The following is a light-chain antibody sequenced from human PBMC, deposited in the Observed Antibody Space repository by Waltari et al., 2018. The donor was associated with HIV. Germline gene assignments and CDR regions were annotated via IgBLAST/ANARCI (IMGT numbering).Light chain of an antibody. CDR1: SSDVGGYNL. CDR3: CSYAGSSTLV. V-gene: IGLV2-23*02. Sequence: QSALTQPASVSGSPGQSITISCTGTSSDVGGYNLVSWYQQHTGKAPKLIIYEVTKRPSGVSNRFSASKSGNTASLTISGLQAEDEAHYHCCSYAGSSTLVFGGGTNVIVL. CDR2: EVT. J-gene: IGLJ3*02.